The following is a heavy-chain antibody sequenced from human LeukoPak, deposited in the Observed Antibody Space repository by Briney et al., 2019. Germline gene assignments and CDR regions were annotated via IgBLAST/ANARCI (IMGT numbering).Heavy chain of an antibody. Sequence: SETLSLTCTVSGGSINSGGYYWSWIRQHPGKGLEWIGYISHSGSTSYNPSLKSRVTISVDTSNNEFFLRLTSVTAADTAVYYCARGGYYYDTCGPFDYWGQGTLVTVSS. J-gene: IGHJ4*02. V-gene: IGHV4-31*03. CDR2: ISHSGST. CDR1: GGSINSGGYY. CDR3: ARGGYYYDTCGPFDY. D-gene: IGHD3-22*01.